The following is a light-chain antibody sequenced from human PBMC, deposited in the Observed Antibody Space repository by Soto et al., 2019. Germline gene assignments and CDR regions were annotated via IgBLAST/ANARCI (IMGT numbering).Light chain of an antibody. J-gene: IGLJ1*01. Sequence: QSVLTQPRSVSGSPGQSVTISCTGTSSDVGGYDYVSWYQQHPGKGPKLTIYDATKRPSGVPDRFSCSKSGNTASLTISGLQAEDEADYYCCSYAGSYPYVFGTGTKLTVL. CDR3: CSYAGSYPYV. V-gene: IGLV2-11*01. CDR1: SSDVGGYDY. CDR2: DAT.